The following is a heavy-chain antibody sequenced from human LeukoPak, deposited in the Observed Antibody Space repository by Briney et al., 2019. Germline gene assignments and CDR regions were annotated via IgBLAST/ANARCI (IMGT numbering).Heavy chain of an antibody. CDR3: ARESGFMMVGEINADNWFDP. J-gene: IGHJ5*02. CDR2: ISDDGSKR. CDR1: GFTFRNSA. V-gene: IGHV3-30*04. D-gene: IGHD3-22*01. Sequence: YPGRSLRLSCAGAGFTFRNSAFHWVRQAPGKGLEWVAVISDDGSKRFYADSVKGRFTISRDNSKDTLYLHMKTRRPEDTAVYYCARESGFMMVGEINADNWFDPWGQGTPVTVSS.